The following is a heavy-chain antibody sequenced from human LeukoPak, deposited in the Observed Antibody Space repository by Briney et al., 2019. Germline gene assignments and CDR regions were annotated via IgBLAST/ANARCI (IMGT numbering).Heavy chain of an antibody. Sequence: SETLSLTCTVSGGSISSYYWSWIRQPPGKGLEWIGYIYYSGSTNYNPSLKSRVTISVDTSKNQFSLKLSSVTAADTAVYYCARVSSVAGDFDYWGQGTLVTVSS. V-gene: IGHV4-59*01. CDR1: GGSISSYY. CDR3: ARVSSVAGDFDY. D-gene: IGHD6-19*01. CDR2: IYYSGST. J-gene: IGHJ4*02.